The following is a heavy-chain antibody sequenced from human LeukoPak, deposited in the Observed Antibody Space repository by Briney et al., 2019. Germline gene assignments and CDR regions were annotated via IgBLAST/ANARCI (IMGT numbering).Heavy chain of an antibody. CDR3: ARESPDIVGASDAFDI. CDR1: GFTFSSYW. V-gene: IGHV3-7*01. D-gene: IGHD1-26*01. Sequence: PGGSLRLSCAASGFTFSSYWMSWVRQAPGKGLEWVANIKQDGSEKYYVDSVKGRFTISRDNSKNTLYLQMNSLRAEDTAVYYCARESPDIVGASDAFDIWGQGTMVTVSS. J-gene: IGHJ3*02. CDR2: IKQDGSEK.